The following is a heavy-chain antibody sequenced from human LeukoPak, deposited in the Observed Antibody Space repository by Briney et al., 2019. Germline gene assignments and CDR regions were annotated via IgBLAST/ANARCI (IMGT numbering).Heavy chain of an antibody. CDR2: MNPNSGNT. CDR3: TRSASTGYGDLDY. V-gene: IGHV1-8*01. J-gene: IGHJ4*02. Sequence: ASVKVSCKASGYTFTSNDFHWVRQSPGQGLEWMGWMNPNSGNTGYAQKFQGRVSLTRDTSITTAYLELRSLTSEDTAVYYCTRSASTGYGDLDYWGQGTLVTVSS. CDR1: GYTFTSND. D-gene: IGHD3-9*01.